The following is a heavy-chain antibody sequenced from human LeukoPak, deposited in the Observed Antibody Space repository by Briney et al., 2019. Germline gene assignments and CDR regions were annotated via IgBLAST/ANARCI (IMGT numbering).Heavy chain of an antibody. CDR1: GFTFSSYW. V-gene: IGHV3-7*01. CDR2: IKQDGSEK. J-gene: IGHJ4*02. Sequence: GGSLRLSCAASGFTFSSYWMSWVRQAPGKGLEWVANIKQDGSEKYYVDSVKGRFTISRDNAKNSLYLQMNSLRAEDTAVYYCARIKYYYDSSGYSWGQGTLVTVSS. D-gene: IGHD3-22*01. CDR3: ARIKYYYDSSGYS.